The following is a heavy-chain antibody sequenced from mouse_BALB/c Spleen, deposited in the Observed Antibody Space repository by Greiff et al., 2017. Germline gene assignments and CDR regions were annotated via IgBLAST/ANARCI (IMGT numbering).Heavy chain of an antibody. CDR2: INPSTGYT. CDR3: ARDYYGSSYWFAY. Sequence: QVQLKQSGAELAKPGASVKMSCKASGYTFTSYWMHWVKQRPGQGLEWIGYINPSTGYTEYNQKFKDKATLTADKSSSTAYMQLSSLTSEDSAVYYCARDYYGSSYWFAYWGQGTLVTVSA. D-gene: IGHD1-1*01. CDR1: GYTFTSYW. J-gene: IGHJ3*01. V-gene: IGHV1-7*01.